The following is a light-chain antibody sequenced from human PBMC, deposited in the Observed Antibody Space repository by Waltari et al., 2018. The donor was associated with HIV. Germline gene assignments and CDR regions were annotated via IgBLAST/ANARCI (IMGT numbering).Light chain of an antibody. Sequence: DIVMTQTPLSSPVTLGQPASISCRSSQSLLHSDGNTYLSWLQQRPGQPPRLLIYKTSKRFSGVPDRFSGSGAGTDFTLKISRVEVEDVGVYYCIQSTQSPLTFGGGTKVEIK. J-gene: IGKJ4*01. CDR1: QSLLHSDGNTY. V-gene: IGKV2-24*01. CDR3: IQSTQSPLT. CDR2: KTS.